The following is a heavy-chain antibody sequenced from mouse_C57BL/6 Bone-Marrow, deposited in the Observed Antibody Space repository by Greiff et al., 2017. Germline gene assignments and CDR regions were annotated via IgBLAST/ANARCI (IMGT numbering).Heavy chain of an antibody. J-gene: IGHJ3*01. CDR3: AREGALYDYGAY. CDR1: GYSITSGYY. V-gene: IGHV3-6*01. D-gene: IGHD2-4*01. Sequence: EVKLMESGPGLVKPSQSLSLTCSVTGYSITSGYYWNWIRQFPGNKLEWMGYISYDGSNNYNPSLKNRISITRDTSKNQFFLKLNSVTTEDTATYYCAREGALYDYGAYWGQGTLVTVSA. CDR2: ISYDGSN.